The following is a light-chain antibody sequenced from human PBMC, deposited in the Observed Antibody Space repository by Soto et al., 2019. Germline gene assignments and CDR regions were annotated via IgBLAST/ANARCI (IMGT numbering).Light chain of an antibody. CDR1: QSVSSSY. J-gene: IGKJ2*01. CDR2: GAS. Sequence: EIVLTQSPGTLSLSPGERATLSCRASQSVSSSYLAWYQQKPGQALKLLIYGASSSATGIPDRFSGSGSGTVFTITISRLEPEDFAVYYCQQYGSPLQYTFGQGTKLEIK. CDR3: QQYGSPLQYT. V-gene: IGKV3-20*01.